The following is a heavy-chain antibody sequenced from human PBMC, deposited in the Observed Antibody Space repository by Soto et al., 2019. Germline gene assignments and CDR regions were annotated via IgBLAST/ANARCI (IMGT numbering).Heavy chain of an antibody. CDR3: ARVELGSIAY. J-gene: IGHJ4*02. D-gene: IGHD1-7*01. CDR2: INHSGST. Sequence: SETLSLTCAVYGGSFSGYYWSWIRQPPGKGLEWIGEINHSGSTNYNPSLKSRVTISVDTSKNQFSLKLSSMTAADTAVYYCARVELGSIAYWGQGTLVTVSS. V-gene: IGHV4-34*01. CDR1: GGSFSGYY.